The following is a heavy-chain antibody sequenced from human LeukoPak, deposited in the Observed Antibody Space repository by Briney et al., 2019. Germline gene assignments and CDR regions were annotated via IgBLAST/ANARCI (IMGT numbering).Heavy chain of an antibody. J-gene: IGHJ3*02. V-gene: IGHV4-34*01. CDR1: GGHFSVYY. CDR2: MNHNGST. CDR3: ARGRDSSSWYSAFDI. D-gene: IGHD6-13*01. Sequence: SEPLSLPCAVCGGHFSVYYWRWIRQPTGRGLEWTGKMNHNGSTNYNPSLKSRVPISVDTSKNQFSLKLSSVTAADTAVYYCARGRDSSSWYSAFDIWGQGTMVTVSS.